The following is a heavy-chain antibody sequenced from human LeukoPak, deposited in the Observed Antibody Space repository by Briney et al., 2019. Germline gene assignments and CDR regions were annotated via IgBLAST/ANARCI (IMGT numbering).Heavy chain of an antibody. D-gene: IGHD3-16*01. CDR1: GGSFSGYY. CDR2: INHSGST. V-gene: IGHV4-34*01. CDR3: ARGGGAFDY. Sequence: SETLSLTCAVYGGSFSGYYWSWIRQPLGKGLEWIGEINHSGSTNYNPSLKSRVTISVDTSKNQFSLKLSSVTAADTAVYYCARGGGAFDYWGQGTLVTVSS. J-gene: IGHJ4*02.